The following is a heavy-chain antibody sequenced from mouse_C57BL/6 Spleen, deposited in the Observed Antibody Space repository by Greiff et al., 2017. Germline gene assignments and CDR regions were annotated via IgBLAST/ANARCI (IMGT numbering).Heavy chain of an antibody. J-gene: IGHJ4*01. V-gene: IGHV1-64*01. D-gene: IGHD2-4*01. CDR3: AREEAYYEGAMDY. CDR1: GYTFTSSW. Sequence: QVQLKQPGAELVKPGASVKLSCKASGYTFTSSWMHWVKQRPGQGLEWIGMIHPNSGSTNYNEKFKSKATLTVDKSSSTAYMQLSSLTSEDSAVYYGAREEAYYEGAMDYWGQGTSVTVSS. CDR2: IHPNSGST.